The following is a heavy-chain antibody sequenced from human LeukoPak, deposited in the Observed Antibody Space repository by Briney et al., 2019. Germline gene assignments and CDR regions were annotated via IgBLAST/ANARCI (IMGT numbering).Heavy chain of an antibody. J-gene: IGHJ6*03. D-gene: IGHD3-10*01. CDR2: ISTSGST. V-gene: IGHV4-61*02. CDR3: ARAPIRYYYGAGGYYYYYMDV. Sequence: ASETLSLTCTVSGDSITSGSYYWSWIRQPAEKGLEWIGRISTSGSTTYNPSLKSRVTITIGKSRNEVSLHLSSVTAADTAIYYCARAPIRYYYGAGGYYYYYMDVWGKGTTVTISS. CDR1: GDSITSGSYY.